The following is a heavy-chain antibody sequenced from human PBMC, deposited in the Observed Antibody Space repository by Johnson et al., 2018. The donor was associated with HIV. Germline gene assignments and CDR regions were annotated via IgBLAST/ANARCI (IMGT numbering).Heavy chain of an antibody. CDR2: ISSSGSTI. J-gene: IGHJ3*02. D-gene: IGHD2-15*01. CDR3: ARDRCSRSSCPALGAFQI. CDR1: GFTFSDYY. Sequence: VQLVESGGGLVKPGGSLRLSCAASGFTFSDYYMSWIRQPPGKGLEWISFISSSGSTIYYADSVKGRFTISRDNAKNSLYLQMNTLRAEDTAVYYCARDRCSRSSCPALGAFQIWGQGTMVTVSS. V-gene: IGHV3-11*04.